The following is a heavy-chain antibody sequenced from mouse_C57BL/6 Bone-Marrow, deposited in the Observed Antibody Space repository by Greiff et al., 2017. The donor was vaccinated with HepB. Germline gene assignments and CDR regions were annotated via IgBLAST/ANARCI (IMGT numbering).Heavy chain of an antibody. Sequence: VQLQQSGAELVRPGASVKLSCTASGFNITDDYMHWVKQRPEQGLEWIGWIDPENGDTEYASKFQGKATITADTSSNTAYLQLSSLTSEDTAVYYCTSLLWLSFYAMDYWGQGTSVTVSA. V-gene: IGHV14-4*01. CDR3: TSLLWLSFYAMDY. CDR1: GFNITDDY. CDR2: IDPENGDT. J-gene: IGHJ4*01. D-gene: IGHD2-2*01.